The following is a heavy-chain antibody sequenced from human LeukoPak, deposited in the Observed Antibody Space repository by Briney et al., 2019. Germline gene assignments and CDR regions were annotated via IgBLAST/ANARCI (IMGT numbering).Heavy chain of an antibody. D-gene: IGHD4-17*01. CDR3: ARGRPPHDYGTLFDY. CDR2: IYYSGST. Sequence: SETLSLTCSVSGGSISSYYWSWIRQPPGKGLEWMGYIYYSGSTNYNPSLKSRVTISVDTSKNQFSLKLSSVTAADTAVYYCARGRPPHDYGTLFDYWGQGTLVTVSS. V-gene: IGHV4-59*01. CDR1: GGSISSYY. J-gene: IGHJ4*02.